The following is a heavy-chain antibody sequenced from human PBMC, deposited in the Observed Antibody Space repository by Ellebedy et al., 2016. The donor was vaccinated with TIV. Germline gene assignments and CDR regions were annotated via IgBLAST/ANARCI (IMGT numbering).Heavy chain of an antibody. V-gene: IGHV3-11*06. CDR3: ARGQLRLGELSLAPFDY. D-gene: IGHD3-16*02. Sequence: PGGSLRLSCAASGFTFSDYYMSWIRQAPGKGLEWVSYISSSSSYTNYADSVKGRLTISRDNAKNSLYLQMNSLSAEDTAVYYCARGQLRLGELSLAPFDYWGQGTLVTVSS. J-gene: IGHJ4*02. CDR2: ISSSSSYT. CDR1: GFTFSDYY.